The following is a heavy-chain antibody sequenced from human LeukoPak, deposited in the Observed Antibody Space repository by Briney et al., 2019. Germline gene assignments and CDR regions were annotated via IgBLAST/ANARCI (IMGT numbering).Heavy chain of an antibody. J-gene: IGHJ4*02. Sequence: GGSLRLSCAASGFTFSSYGMHWVRQAPGKGLEWVAFIRYDGSNKYYADSVKGRFTISRDNSKNTLYLQMNSLRAEDTAVYYCAKDAREEQQLVLDYWGQGTLVTVSS. D-gene: IGHD6-13*01. CDR1: GFTFSSYG. CDR3: AKDAREEQQLVLDY. CDR2: IRYDGSNK. V-gene: IGHV3-30*02.